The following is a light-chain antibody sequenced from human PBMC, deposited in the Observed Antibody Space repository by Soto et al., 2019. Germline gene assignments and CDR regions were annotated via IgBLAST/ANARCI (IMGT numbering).Light chain of an antibody. CDR3: QQYGGSVPWT. J-gene: IGKJ1*01. CDR2: CAT. CDR1: QSVSSDY. V-gene: IGKV3-20*01. Sequence: IVLTQSPGPLSLSPGERATLSCRASQSVSSDYLAWYQQRPGQAPRLVMYCATNSATGIPDRFSGSVSGADFTLTISRLEPEDFAVDYCQQYGGSVPWTFGQGTKVDIK.